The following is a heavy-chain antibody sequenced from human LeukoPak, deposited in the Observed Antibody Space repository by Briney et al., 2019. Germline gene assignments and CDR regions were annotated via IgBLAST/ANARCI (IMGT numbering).Heavy chain of an antibody. V-gene: IGHV1-2*04. D-gene: IGHD2/OR15-2a*01. CDR3: ARGSPSYAQWHFDL. J-gene: IGHJ2*01. CDR2: IIPNTGGT. CDR1: GYTITDYY. Sequence: ASVNVSCKASGYTITDYYLHWVRQAPGQGLEWMGWIIPNTGGTNYAQKFQDWVTMSSDTSISTACMELSSLRSDDTAVYYCARGSPSYAQWHFDLWGRGTLVTVSS.